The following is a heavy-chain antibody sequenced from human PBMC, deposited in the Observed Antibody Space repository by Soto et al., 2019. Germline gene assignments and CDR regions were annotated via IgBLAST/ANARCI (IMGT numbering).Heavy chain of an antibody. V-gene: IGHV3-23*01. Sequence: PGGSLRLSCAASGFTFSNYAMSWVRQAPGKGLEWVSTISDSGGNTYYPDSVKGRFTISRDSSKNTLYLQMNSLRAEDTAVYYCAKRGGPRRYYFDYWGQGTLVTVSS. CDR3: AKRGGPRRYYFDY. CDR1: GFTFSNYA. D-gene: IGHD2-15*01. CDR2: ISDSGGNT. J-gene: IGHJ4*02.